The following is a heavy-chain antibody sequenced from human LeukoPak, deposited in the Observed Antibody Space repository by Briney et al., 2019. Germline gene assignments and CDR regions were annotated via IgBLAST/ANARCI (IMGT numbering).Heavy chain of an antibody. CDR3: ASSDVRGY. CDR1: GFTFSSFG. V-gene: IGHV3-21*01. Sequence: GGSLRLSCAASGFTFSSFGMNWVRQAPGKGLEWVSSISSSGSHIYYADSVKGRFTISRDNAKNTLYLQMNSLRAEDTAVYYCASSDVRGYWGQGTLVTVSS. J-gene: IGHJ4*02. D-gene: IGHD3-10*01. CDR2: ISSSGSHI.